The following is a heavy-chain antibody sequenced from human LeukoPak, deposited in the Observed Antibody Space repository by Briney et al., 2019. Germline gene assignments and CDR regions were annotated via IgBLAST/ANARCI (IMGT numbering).Heavy chain of an antibody. D-gene: IGHD3-16*01. CDR1: GFTFSSIW. CDR3: AKNGGPHGMDV. V-gene: IGHV3-7*02. CDR2: IKHDGSET. J-gene: IGHJ6*02. Sequence: GGSLRLSCATSGFTFSSIWLSWVRQATGKGLEWVANIKHDGSETNYVDSVKGRFTISRDNAKNSLHLQMNSLRVEDTAVYYCAKNGGPHGMDVWGQGTTVTVSS.